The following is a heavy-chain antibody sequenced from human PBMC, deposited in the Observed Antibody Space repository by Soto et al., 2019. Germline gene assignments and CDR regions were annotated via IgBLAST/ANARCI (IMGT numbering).Heavy chain of an antibody. CDR3: SKAMIGSYDSDAFDV. D-gene: IGHD3-22*01. Sequence: GGSLRLSCAASGFTFSSYAMSWVRQAPGKGLEWVAVISYDESTTFYADSVKGRFTISRDNSKNTLFLQMNSLRPEDTAVYYCSKAMIGSYDSDAFDVWGQGTMVTVSS. V-gene: IGHV3-30*18. CDR1: GFTFSSYA. CDR2: ISYDESTT. J-gene: IGHJ3*01.